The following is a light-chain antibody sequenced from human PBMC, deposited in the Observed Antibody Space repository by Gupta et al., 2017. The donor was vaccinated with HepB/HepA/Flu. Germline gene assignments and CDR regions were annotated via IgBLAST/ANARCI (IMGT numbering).Light chain of an antibody. CDR3: RVYSGGFWV. Sequence: QTVVTQEPSLTVSPGGTVTLTCASSTRAVTSGYWQNWIQQKPGQAPRSMIYTTTNKHAWTPARFSGSLLGGKAALTLSGVQPEDEADYYCRVYSGGFWVFGGGTKLTVL. CDR2: TTT. J-gene: IGLJ3*02. V-gene: IGLV7-43*01. CDR1: TRAVTSGYW.